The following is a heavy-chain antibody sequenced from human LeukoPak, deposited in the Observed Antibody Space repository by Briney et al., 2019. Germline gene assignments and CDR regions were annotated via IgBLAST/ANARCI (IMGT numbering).Heavy chain of an antibody. CDR2: IYYSGST. CDR3: AKPQWLGGDAFHI. J-gene: IGHJ3*02. V-gene: IGHV4-59*08. Sequence: SETLSLTCTVSGGSISSYYWSWIRQPPGKGLEWIGYIYYSGSTNYNPSLKSRVTISVDTSKNQFSLKLSSVTAADTAVYYCAKPQWLGGDAFHIWGQGTMVTVSS. D-gene: IGHD6-19*01. CDR1: GGSISSYY.